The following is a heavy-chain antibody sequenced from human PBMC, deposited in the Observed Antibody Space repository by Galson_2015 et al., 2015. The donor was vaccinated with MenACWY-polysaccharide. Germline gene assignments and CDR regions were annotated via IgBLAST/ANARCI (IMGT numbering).Heavy chain of an antibody. CDR1: GYIFTNFG. D-gene: IGHD6-13*01. V-gene: IGHV1-18*01. CDR2: INVNKGHT. Sequence: SVKVSCKASGYIFTNFGISWVRQAPGQGLEWLGWINVNKGHTNNPQKLQGRVTLTRDASTNTAYMELRSLRIDDTAVYYCARDLGIGAAGSGHKWGQGTLVTVSS. CDR3: ARDLGIGAAGSGHK. J-gene: IGHJ4*02.